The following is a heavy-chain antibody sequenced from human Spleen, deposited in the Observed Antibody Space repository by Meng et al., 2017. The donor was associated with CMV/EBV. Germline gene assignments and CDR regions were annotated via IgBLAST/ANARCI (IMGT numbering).Heavy chain of an antibody. V-gene: IGHV3-48*01. CDR3: ARGAGPYNSSSNYDY. CDR2: LTGDSDII. D-gene: IGHD6-6*01. J-gene: IGHJ4*02. CDR1: GFTFRNFN. Sequence: GGSLRLSCAASGFTFRNFNLNWVRQAPGKGLEWLSYLTGDSDIIYYADSVKGRFTISRDNSKNTLYLQMNSLRAEDTAVYYCARGAGPYNSSSNYDYWGQGTLVTVSS.